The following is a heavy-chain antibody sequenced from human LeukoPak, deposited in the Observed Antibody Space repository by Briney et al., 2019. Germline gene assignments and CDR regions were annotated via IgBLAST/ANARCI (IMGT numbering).Heavy chain of an antibody. D-gene: IGHD3-10*02. CDR1: GYTFTSYA. CDR3: AREGTVRGVDY. Sequence: ASVKVSCKASGYTFTSYAMDWVRQAPGQGLEWMGWINTNTGNPTYAQGFTGRFVFSLDTPVSTAYLQISSLKASDTAMYYCAREGTVRGVDYWGQGTLVTVSS. V-gene: IGHV7-4-1*02. CDR2: INTNTGNP. J-gene: IGHJ4*02.